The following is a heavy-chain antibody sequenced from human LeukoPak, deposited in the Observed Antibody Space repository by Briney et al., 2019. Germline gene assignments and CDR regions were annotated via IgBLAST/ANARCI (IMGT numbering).Heavy chain of an antibody. CDR3: ARVSDILTSYYDY. D-gene: IGHD3-9*01. Sequence: SETLSLTCTVSGDSISSGDYYWSWIRQPPGKGLEWIGYIYYSGSTYYNPSLKSRVTISVDTSKNQFSLKLSSVTAADTAVYYCARVSDILTSYYDYWGQGTLVTVSS. V-gene: IGHV4-30-4*01. CDR1: GDSISSGDYY. J-gene: IGHJ4*02. CDR2: IYYSGST.